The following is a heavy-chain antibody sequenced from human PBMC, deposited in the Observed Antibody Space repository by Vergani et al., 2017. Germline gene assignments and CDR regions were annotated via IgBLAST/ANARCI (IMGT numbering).Heavy chain of an antibody. Sequence: EVQLLESGGGLEQPGGSLRLSCAASGFTFSSYWMHWVRQAPGKGLVWVSRINSDGSSTSYADSVKGRFTISRDNAKNTLYLQMNSLRAEDTAVYYCARGPGYYYDSSGYYYFDYWGQGTLVTVSS. D-gene: IGHD3-22*01. CDR3: ARGPGYYYDSSGYYYFDY. J-gene: IGHJ4*02. CDR2: INSDGSST. CDR1: GFTFSSYW. V-gene: IGHV3-74*02.